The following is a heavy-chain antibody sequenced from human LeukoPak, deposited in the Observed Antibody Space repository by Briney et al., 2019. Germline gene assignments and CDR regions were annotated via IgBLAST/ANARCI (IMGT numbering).Heavy chain of an antibody. CDR1: GGSFSGYY. CDR2: IYYSGST. D-gene: IGHD3-3*01. CDR3: ARRDAIFGVDQNWFDP. Sequence: PSGTLSLTCAVYGGSFSGYYWSWIRQPPGKGLEWIGYIYYSGSTNYNPSLKSRVTISVDTSKNQFSLKLSSVTAADTAVYYCARRDAIFGVDQNWFDPWGQGTLVTVSS. V-gene: IGHV4-59*01. J-gene: IGHJ5*02.